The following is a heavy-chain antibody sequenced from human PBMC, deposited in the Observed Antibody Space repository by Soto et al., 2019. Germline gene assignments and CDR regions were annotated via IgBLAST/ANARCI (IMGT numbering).Heavy chain of an antibody. J-gene: IGHJ5*02. D-gene: IGHD3-3*01. CDR2: ISGSGGST. Sequence: EVQLLESGGGLVQPGGSLRLSCAASGFTFSSYAMSWVRQAPGKGLEWVSAISGSGGSTYYADSVKGRFTISRDNSKNTLYLQMSSLRAADTAVYYCAKTHTRPNWFDPWGQGTLVTVSS. CDR1: GFTFSSYA. V-gene: IGHV3-23*01. CDR3: AKTHTRPNWFDP.